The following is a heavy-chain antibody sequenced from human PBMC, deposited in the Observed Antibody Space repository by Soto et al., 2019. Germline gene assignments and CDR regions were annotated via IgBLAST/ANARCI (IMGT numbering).Heavy chain of an antibody. J-gene: IGHJ4*02. D-gene: IGHD6-19*01. CDR3: ARVSTSAVAGITKRSGSLDY. V-gene: IGHV4-34*01. CDR2: INHSGST. CDR1: GGSFSGYY. Sequence: SETLSLTCAVYGGSFSGYYWSWIRQPPGKGLEWIGEINHSGSTNYNPSLKSRVTISVDTSKNQFSLKLSSVTAADTAVYYCARVSTSAVAGITKRSGSLDYWGQGTLVTVSS.